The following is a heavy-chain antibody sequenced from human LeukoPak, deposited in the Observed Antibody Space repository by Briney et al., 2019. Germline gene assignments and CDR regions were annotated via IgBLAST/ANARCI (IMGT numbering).Heavy chain of an antibody. CDR2: ISSSSSTI. D-gene: IGHD2-2*01. J-gene: IGHJ4*02. CDR1: EFTFSSYS. CDR3: ARDSSVTAAPIDY. Sequence: GGSLRLSCAASEFTFSSYSMNWVRQAPGKGLEWVSYISSSSSTIYYADSLKGRFTISRDDAENSLYLQMNSLRAEDTAVYYCARDSSVTAAPIDYWGQGTLVTVSS. V-gene: IGHV3-48*01.